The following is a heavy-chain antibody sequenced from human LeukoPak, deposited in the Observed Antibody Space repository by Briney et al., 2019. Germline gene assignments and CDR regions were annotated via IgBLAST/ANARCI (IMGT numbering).Heavy chain of an antibody. CDR3: ARDQRHYDILTGSDY. Sequence: GGSLRLSXAASGFTFSSYEMNWVRQAPGKGLEWVSYISSSGSTIYYADSVKGRFTISRDNAKNSLYLQMNSLRAEDTAVYYCARDQRHYDILTGSDYWGQGTLVTVSS. V-gene: IGHV3-48*03. J-gene: IGHJ4*02. D-gene: IGHD3-9*01. CDR2: ISSSGSTI. CDR1: GFTFSSYE.